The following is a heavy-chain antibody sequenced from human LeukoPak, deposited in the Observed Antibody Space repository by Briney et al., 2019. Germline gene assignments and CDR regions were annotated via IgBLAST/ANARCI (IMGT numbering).Heavy chain of an antibody. Sequence: PGGSLRLSCTASEFTFDDYAMHWVRQAPGKGLEWVSGISWNSGSIGYADSVMGRFTISRDNAKNSLYLHMNSLRAEDTALYYCAKGGGGLIAVAGPIDYWGQGTLVTVSS. CDR2: ISWNSGSI. D-gene: IGHD6-19*01. J-gene: IGHJ4*02. CDR1: EFTFDDYA. CDR3: AKGGGGLIAVAGPIDY. V-gene: IGHV3-9*01.